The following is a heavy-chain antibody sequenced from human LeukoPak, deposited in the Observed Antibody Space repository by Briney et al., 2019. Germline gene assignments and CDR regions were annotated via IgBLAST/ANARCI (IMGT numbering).Heavy chain of an antibody. Sequence: SETLSLTCTVSGDSISSGDYYWSWIRQPAGKGLGWIGRISSSGSTNYNPSLKSRVTISVDTSKNQFSLKLSSVTAADTAVYYCASVYYDSSGYSPWNNWFDPWGQGTLVTVSS. CDR3: ASVYYDSSGYSPWNNWFDP. CDR2: ISSSGST. V-gene: IGHV4-61*02. J-gene: IGHJ5*02. CDR1: GDSISSGDYY. D-gene: IGHD3-22*01.